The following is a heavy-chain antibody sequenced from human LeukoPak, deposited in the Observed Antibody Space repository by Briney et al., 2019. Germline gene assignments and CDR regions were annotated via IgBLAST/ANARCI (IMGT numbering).Heavy chain of an antibody. CDR3: AERGYSYAYDY. J-gene: IGHJ4*02. CDR2: IIPILGIA. Sequence: SVKVSCKASGGTFSSYAISWVRQAPGQGLEWMGRIIPILGIANYAQKFQGRVTITADKSTSTAYMELSSLRSEDTAVYYCAERGYSYAYDYWGQGTLVTVSS. CDR1: GGTFSSYA. V-gene: IGHV1-69*04. D-gene: IGHD5-18*01.